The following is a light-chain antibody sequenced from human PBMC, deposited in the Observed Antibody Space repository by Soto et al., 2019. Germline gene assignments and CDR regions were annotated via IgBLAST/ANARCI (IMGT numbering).Light chain of an antibody. CDR2: EVS. Sequence: QSALTQPASVSGSPGQSITISCTGTSSDVCGYNYVSWYQQHPGKAPKLMIYEVSNRPSGVSNRFSGSKSGNTASLTISGLQAEEEADYYCSSYTSSSTLGVFGGGTKLTVL. J-gene: IGLJ3*02. CDR1: SSDVCGYNY. CDR3: SSYTSSSTLGV. V-gene: IGLV2-14*01.